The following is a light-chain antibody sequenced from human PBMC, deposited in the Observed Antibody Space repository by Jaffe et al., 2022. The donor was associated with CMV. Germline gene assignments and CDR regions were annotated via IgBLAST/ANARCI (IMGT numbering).Light chain of an antibody. J-gene: IGKJ4*01. Sequence: EIVLTQSPGTLSLSPGERAILSCRASQSVSGSHLAWYQQKPGQAPRVLIYGASSRATGIPDRFSGSVSGTDFTLTISRLEPEDFAVYYCQQYGNSPLTFGGGTKVEI. V-gene: IGKV3-20*01. CDR1: QSVSGSH. CDR2: GAS. CDR3: QQYGNSPLT.